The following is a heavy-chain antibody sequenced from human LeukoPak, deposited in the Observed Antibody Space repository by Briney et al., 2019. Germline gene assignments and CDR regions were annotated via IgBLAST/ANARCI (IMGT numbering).Heavy chain of an antibody. Sequence: GSLRLSCVASGFTFSSHGMNWVRQAPGKGPEWTGSIDHSGSTYYNPSLKSRITISVDTSKNQFSLKLSSVTAADTAVYYCARDSALAQAVMFDYWGQGTLVTVSS. J-gene: IGHJ4*02. V-gene: IGHV4-38-2*02. CDR3: ARDSALAQAVMFDY. D-gene: IGHD6-19*01. CDR1: GFTFSSHGM. CDR2: IDHSGST.